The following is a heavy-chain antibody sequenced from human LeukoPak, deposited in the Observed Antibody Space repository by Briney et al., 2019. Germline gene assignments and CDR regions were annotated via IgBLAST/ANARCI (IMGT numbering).Heavy chain of an antibody. Sequence: SETLSLTCTVSGGSISSYYWSWIRQPPGKGLEWIGYIYYSGSTNYNPSLKSRVTISVDTSKNQFSLKLSSVTAADTAVYYCARDFGLFGRFLEWLKQPGGPPDYWGQGTLVTVSS. J-gene: IGHJ4*02. D-gene: IGHD3-3*01. CDR2: IYYSGST. V-gene: IGHV4-59*12. CDR1: GGSISSYY. CDR3: ARDFGLFGRFLEWLKQPGGPPDY.